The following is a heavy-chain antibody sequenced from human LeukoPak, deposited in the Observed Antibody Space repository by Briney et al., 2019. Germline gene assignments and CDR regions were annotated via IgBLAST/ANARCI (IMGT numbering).Heavy chain of an antibody. CDR1: GFTFSSYS. J-gene: IGHJ4*02. CDR2: ISSSSSYI. D-gene: IGHD1-26*01. V-gene: IGHV3-21*01. Sequence: PGGSLRLSCAASGFTFSSYSMNWVRQAPGKGLEWVSSISSSSSYIYYAGSVKGRFTISRDNAKNSLYLQMNSLRAEDTAVYYCARLRVGATRGVYWGQGTLVTVSS. CDR3: ARLRVGATRGVY.